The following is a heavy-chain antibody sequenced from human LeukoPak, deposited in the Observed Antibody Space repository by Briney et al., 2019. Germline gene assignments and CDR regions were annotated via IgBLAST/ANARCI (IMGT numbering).Heavy chain of an antibody. J-gene: IGHJ4*02. CDR3: ARESVQLWLYVFDY. V-gene: IGHV3-7*05. CDR1: GFTFSGYW. Sequence: PGGSLRLSCAASGFTFSGYWMSWVRQAPGKGLEWVANIKQDGSEKYYVDSVKGRFTISRDNAKNSLYLQMSSLRVEDTAVYYCARESVQLWLYVFDYWGQGSLATVSS. CDR2: IKQDGSEK. D-gene: IGHD5-18*01.